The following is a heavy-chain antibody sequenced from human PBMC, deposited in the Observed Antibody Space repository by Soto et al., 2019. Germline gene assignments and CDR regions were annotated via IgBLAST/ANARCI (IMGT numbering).Heavy chain of an antibody. D-gene: IGHD3-3*01. J-gene: IGHJ5*02. CDR2: IIPIFGTA. CDR1: GGTFSSYA. Sequence: SVKVSCKASGGTFSSYAISWVRQAPGQGLEWMGGIIPIFGTANYAQKFQGRVTITADKSTSTTYMELSSLRSEDTAVYYCAREGVYDFWSGYSSPSYWFDPWGQGTLVTVSS. V-gene: IGHV1-69*06. CDR3: AREGVYDFWSGYSSPSYWFDP.